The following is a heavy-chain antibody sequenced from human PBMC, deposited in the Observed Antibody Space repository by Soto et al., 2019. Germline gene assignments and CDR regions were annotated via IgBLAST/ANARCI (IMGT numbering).Heavy chain of an antibody. Sequence: PVGSRRLSCAASGFNFNSCTINWVRQAPGKRLEWLSSISSSGYIFSTDSVRGRFTISRDNAKNSVYLQINSLRAEDTAVYFCARHGGDWNQSNYYYYGMDVWGQGTTVTVSS. CDR3: ARHGGDWNQSNYYYYGMDV. CDR1: GFNFNSCT. D-gene: IGHD1-1*01. V-gene: IGHV3-21*01. CDR2: ISSSGYI. J-gene: IGHJ6*02.